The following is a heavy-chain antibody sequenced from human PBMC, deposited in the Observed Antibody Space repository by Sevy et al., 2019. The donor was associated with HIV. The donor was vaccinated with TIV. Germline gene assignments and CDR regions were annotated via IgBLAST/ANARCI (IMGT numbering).Heavy chain of an antibody. CDR2: IYPGDSDT. Sequence: GESLKISCKGSGYSFTSYWIGWVRQMPGKGLEWMGIIYPGDSDTRYSPSFQGQVTISADKSISTAYLQWSSLKASDTAMYYCARHSAIVVVPAAIGVDGMDVWGQGTTVTVSS. J-gene: IGHJ6*02. CDR1: GYSFTSYW. D-gene: IGHD2-2*01. CDR3: ARHSAIVVVPAAIGVDGMDV. V-gene: IGHV5-51*01.